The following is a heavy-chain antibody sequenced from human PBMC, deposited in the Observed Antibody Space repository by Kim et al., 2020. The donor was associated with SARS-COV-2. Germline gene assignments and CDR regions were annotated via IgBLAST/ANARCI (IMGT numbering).Heavy chain of an antibody. V-gene: IGHV4-31*03. D-gene: IGHD2-2*02. CDR2: IYFSGTT. J-gene: IGHJ4*02. CDR1: GASINSANYH. Sequence: SETLSLTCTVSGASINSANYHWSWIRQSPGKGLEWIGYIYFSGTTSYNPSLNPSLKSRLALSVDTSKNHFSLKLDSVTAADPAVYYCAAMGDCHATSGYTFDHWGQGILVTVSS. CDR3: AAMGDCHATSGYTFDH.